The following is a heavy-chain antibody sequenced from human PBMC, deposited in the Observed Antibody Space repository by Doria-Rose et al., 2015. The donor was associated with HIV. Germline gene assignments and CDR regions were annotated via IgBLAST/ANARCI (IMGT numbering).Heavy chain of an antibody. V-gene: IGHV1-18*01. Sequence: QVQLVQSGAEVKKPGASVKVSCKASGYTFITYGLSWVRQAPGQGLEWMGWISADTCVTNYAQTLHGRVTMTADTSTSTAYLELRSLRSDDTAVYYCAGDSQLVGGVLRLDYWGQGTLVTVSS. CDR1: GYTFITYG. CDR3: AGDSQLVGGVLRLDY. D-gene: IGHD3-10*01. J-gene: IGHJ4*02. CDR2: ISADTCVT.